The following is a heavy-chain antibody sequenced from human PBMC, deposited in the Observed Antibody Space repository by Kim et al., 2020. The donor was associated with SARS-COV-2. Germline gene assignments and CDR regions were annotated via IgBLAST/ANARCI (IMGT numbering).Heavy chain of an antibody. Sequence: SETLSLTCTVSGGSISSGGYYWSWIRQHPGKGLEWIGYIYYSGSTYYNPSLKSRVTISVDTSKNQFSLKLSSVTAADTAVYYCATTYCGGDCYSAAQPFDYWGQGTLVTVSS. CDR3: ATTYCGGDCYSAAQPFDY. V-gene: IGHV4-31*03. CDR1: GGSISSGGYY. D-gene: IGHD2-21*02. J-gene: IGHJ4*02. CDR2: IYYSGST.